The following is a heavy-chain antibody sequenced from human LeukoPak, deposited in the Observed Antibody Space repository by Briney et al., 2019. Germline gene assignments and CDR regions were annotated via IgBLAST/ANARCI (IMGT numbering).Heavy chain of an antibody. V-gene: IGHV3-23*01. D-gene: IGHD3-16*01. Sequence: PGGSLRLSCEVSGFTFANQAMSWVRRAPGKGLEWISGISASGHYTYNADSVKGRFTISRDNSKNTLYLQMNSLRAEDTALYYCAKDGSWGDYYFYFYIDVWGKGTTVTVSS. CDR2: ISASGHYT. CDR3: AKDGSWGDYYFYFYIDV. CDR1: GFTFANQA. J-gene: IGHJ6*03.